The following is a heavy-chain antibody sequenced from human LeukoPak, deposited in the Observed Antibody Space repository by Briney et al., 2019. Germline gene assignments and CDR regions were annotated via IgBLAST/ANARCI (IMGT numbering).Heavy chain of an antibody. CDR3: ARDPTDYDHYYDSSGRGWFDY. Sequence: QSGGSLRLSCAASGFTFSSYWMSWVRQAPGKGLEWVANIKQDGSEKYYVDSVKGRFTISRDNAKNSLYLQMNSLRAEDTAVYYCARDPTDYDHYYDSSGRGWFDYWGQGTLVTVSS. V-gene: IGHV3-7*01. D-gene: IGHD3-22*01. J-gene: IGHJ4*02. CDR2: IKQDGSEK. CDR1: GFTFSSYW.